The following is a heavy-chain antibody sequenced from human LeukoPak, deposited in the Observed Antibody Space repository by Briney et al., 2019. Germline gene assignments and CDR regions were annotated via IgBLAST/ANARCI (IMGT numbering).Heavy chain of an antibody. D-gene: IGHD3-16*02. V-gene: IGHV1-2*02. CDR1: GYTFTAYY. CDR3: ARPLSPYQFYFHT. J-gene: IGHJ4*02. Sequence: ASVKVSCMASGYTFTAYYMHWVRQAPGQGLEWMGWIDPNGGGTNYAQKFQGRVTMTRDTSINTAYMELNSLTSDDTAVYYCARPLSPYQFYFHTWGQGTLLTVSS. CDR2: IDPNGGGT.